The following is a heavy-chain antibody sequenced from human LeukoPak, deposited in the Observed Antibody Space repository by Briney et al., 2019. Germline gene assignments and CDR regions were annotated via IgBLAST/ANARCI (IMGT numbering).Heavy chain of an antibody. J-gene: IGHJ5*02. D-gene: IGHD4-11*01. CDR1: GFILSNCA. V-gene: IGHV3-7*01. Sequence: GGSLKLSCAASGFILSNCAMTWVRQAPGKGLEWVANIKWDGIETYYVDSVKGRFAISRNNAKNSLYLQMNNLRDEDTAVYYCAKNHVTVPNGDWFGPWGQGTLVTVSS. CDR3: AKNHVTVPNGDWFGP. CDR2: IKWDGIET.